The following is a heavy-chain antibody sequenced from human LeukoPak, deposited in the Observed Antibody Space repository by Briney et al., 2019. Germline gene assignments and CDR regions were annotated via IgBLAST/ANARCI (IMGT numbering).Heavy chain of an antibody. CDR2: INPSGGST. CDR3: ARGPGIVGATGWFDP. Sequence: ASVKVSCKASGYTFTSYYMHWVRQAPGQGLEWMGIINPSGGSTSYAQKFQGRVTMTRDMSTSTVYMELSSLRSEDTAVYYCARGPGIVGATGWFDPWGQGTLVTVSS. D-gene: IGHD1-26*01. V-gene: IGHV1-46*01. J-gene: IGHJ5*02. CDR1: GYTFTSYY.